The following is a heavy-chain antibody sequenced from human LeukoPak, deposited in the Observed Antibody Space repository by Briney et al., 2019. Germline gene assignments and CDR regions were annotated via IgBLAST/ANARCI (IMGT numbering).Heavy chain of an antibody. J-gene: IGHJ6*02. V-gene: IGHV4-34*01. Sequence: SETLSLTCAVYGGSFSGYYWSWIRQPPGKGLEWIGEINHSGSTNYNPSLKSRVTISVDTSKNQFSLKLSSVTAADPAAYYCARRTRTTVTTYYGMDVWGQGTTVTVSS. CDR1: GGSFSGYY. D-gene: IGHD4-17*01. CDR2: INHSGST. CDR3: ARRTRTTVTTYYGMDV.